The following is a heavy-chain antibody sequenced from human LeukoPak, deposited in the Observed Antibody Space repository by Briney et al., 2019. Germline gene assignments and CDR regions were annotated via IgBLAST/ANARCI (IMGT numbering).Heavy chain of an antibody. V-gene: IGHV4-59*08. CDR2: IYITGNT. CDR1: GASISSDY. J-gene: IGHJ4*02. CDR3: ARHPFFNPFDY. D-gene: IGHD1-14*01. Sequence: SETLSLTCTVSGASISSDYWSWTRQPPGKGLEWIGYIYITGNTNYSPSLKSRVTMSLDTSKNQFSLKLSSVTATDTAVYYCARHPFFNPFDYWGLGTLVTVYS.